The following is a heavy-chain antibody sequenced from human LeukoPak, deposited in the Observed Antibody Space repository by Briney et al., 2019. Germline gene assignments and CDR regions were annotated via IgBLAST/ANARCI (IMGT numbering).Heavy chain of an antibody. Sequence: PSETLSLTCTVSGGSVTRGNYYWSWIRQPPGKGLEWIGYIYYSDSTYYNPSLESRVTIAVDTSKNQFSLKLSSVTAADTAVYYCARGGTDYYFDYWGQGTLVTVSS. CDR2: IYYSDST. D-gene: IGHD1-26*01. J-gene: IGHJ4*02. CDR1: GGSVTRGNYY. V-gene: IGHV4-30-4*01. CDR3: ARGGTDYYFDY.